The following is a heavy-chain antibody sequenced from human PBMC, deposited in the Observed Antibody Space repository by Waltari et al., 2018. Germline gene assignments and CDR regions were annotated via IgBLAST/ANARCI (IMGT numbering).Heavy chain of an antibody. CDR1: GYTFNGYY. D-gene: IGHD6-13*01. Sequence: QVQLVQSGAEVKKPGASVKVSCKASGYTFNGYYMHWVRQAPGQGLEWMGRINPNSGGTNYAQKFQGRVTMTRDTSISTAYMELSRLRSDDTAVYYCARSAAAGRRAGVDYWGQGTLVTVSS. J-gene: IGHJ4*02. CDR2: INPNSGGT. V-gene: IGHV1-2*06. CDR3: ARSAAAGRRAGVDY.